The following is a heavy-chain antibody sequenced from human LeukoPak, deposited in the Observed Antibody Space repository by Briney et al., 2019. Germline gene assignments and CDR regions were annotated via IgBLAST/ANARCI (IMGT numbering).Heavy chain of an antibody. J-gene: IGHJ4*02. CDR1: GFTFSSYG. Sequence: GRSLRLSCAASGFTFSSYGMHWVRQAPGKGLEWVAVISYDGSNKYYADSVKGRFTISRDNAKNSLYLQMNSLRAEDTAVYYCAANRGYSYGMGYWGQGTLVTVSS. CDR2: ISYDGSNK. CDR3: AANRGYSYGMGY. D-gene: IGHD5-18*01. V-gene: IGHV3-30*03.